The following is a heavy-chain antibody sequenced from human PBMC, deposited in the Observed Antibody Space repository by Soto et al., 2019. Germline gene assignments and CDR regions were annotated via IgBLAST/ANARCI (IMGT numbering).Heavy chain of an antibody. D-gene: IGHD1-20*01. CDR2: IDPSRGTT. V-gene: IGHV1-46*01. J-gene: IGHJ3*01. CDR3: ARAWGYNWNQRRDAFDV. Sequence: VQLVQSGAEVKKPGASVTVSCKASGYPFSSYHINWVRQAPGQGLEWMGIIDPSRGTTDYAQKFQARITLTRDTSTDTVHVEVSTLRSEDTAVYYGARAWGYNWNQRRDAFDVWGQGTVLGVSS. CDR1: GYPFSSYH.